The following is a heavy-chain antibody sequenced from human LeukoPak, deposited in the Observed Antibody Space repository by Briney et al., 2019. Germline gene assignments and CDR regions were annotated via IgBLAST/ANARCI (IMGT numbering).Heavy chain of an antibody. Sequence: PSETLSLTCAVSGGSISGYYWSWIRQPAGKGLEWIGRIYTSGSTNYNPSLKSRVTMSVDTSKNQFSLKLSSMTAADTAVHYCARVRGYDGSGTRHYYYYMDVWGKGTTVTVSS. V-gene: IGHV4-59*10. CDR2: IYTSGST. D-gene: IGHD3-10*01. CDR3: ARVRGYDGSGTRHYYYYMDV. CDR1: GGSISGYY. J-gene: IGHJ6*03.